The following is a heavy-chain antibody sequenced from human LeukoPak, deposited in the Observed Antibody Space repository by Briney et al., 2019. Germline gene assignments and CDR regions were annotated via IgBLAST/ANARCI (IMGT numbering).Heavy chain of an antibody. J-gene: IGHJ3*02. D-gene: IGHD4-17*01. CDR3: ATPRDGDYQNDAFDI. Sequence: ASVKVSCKASGFTFTSSAMQWARQARGQLLEWIGWIVVGSGNTNYAQKFQERVTITRDMSTSTAYMELSSLRSEDTAVYYCATPRDGDYQNDAFDIWGQGTMVTVSS. CDR1: GFTFTSSA. CDR2: IVVGSGNT. V-gene: IGHV1-58*02.